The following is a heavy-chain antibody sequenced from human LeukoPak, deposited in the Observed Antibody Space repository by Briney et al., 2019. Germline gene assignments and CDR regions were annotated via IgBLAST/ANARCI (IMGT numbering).Heavy chain of an antibody. D-gene: IGHD2-21*02. CDR2: IYYSGST. J-gene: IGHJ4*02. Sequence: SETLSLTCTVSGGSISSYYWSWIRQPPGKGLEWIGYIYYSGSTNYNPSLKSRVTISVDTSKTQFSLKLSSVTAADTAVYYCARESPMTSTSSFPDYWGQGTLVTVSS. CDR1: GGSISSYY. V-gene: IGHV4-59*01. CDR3: ARESPMTSTSSFPDY.